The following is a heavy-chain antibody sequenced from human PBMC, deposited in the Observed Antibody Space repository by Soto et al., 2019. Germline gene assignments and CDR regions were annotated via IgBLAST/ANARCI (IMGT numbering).Heavy chain of an antibody. CDR1: GGSISSYY. J-gene: IGHJ6*02. Sequence: QVQLQESGPGLVKPSETLSLTCTVSGGSISSYYWSWIRQPPGKGLEWIGYIYYSGSTNYNPSLKRRVTISVDTSKNQFSLKLSSVTAADTAVYCCAREGLTGTIGLYYYYGMDVWGQGTTVTVSS. V-gene: IGHV4-59*01. CDR2: IYYSGST. CDR3: AREGLTGTIGLYYYYGMDV. D-gene: IGHD1-7*01.